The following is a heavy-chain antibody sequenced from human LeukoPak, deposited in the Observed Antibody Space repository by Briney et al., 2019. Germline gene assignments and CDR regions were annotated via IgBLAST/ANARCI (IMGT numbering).Heavy chain of an antibody. D-gene: IGHD5-24*01. CDR1: GGTFSSYA. CDR3: ARGSPVEMATADAFDI. V-gene: IGHV1-69*05. Sequence: ASVKVSCKASGGTFSSYAISWVRQAPGQGLEWMGGIIPIFGIANYAQKFQGRVTITTDESTSTAYMELSSLRSEDTAVYYCARGSPVEMATADAFDIWGQGTMVTVSS. CDR2: IIPIFGIA. J-gene: IGHJ3*02.